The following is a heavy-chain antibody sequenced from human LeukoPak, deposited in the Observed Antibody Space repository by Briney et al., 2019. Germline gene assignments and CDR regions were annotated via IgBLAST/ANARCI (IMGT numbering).Heavy chain of an antibody. Sequence: EASVKVSCKASGYTFTGYYMHWVRQAPGQGLEWMGWINPNSGGTNYAQKFQGRVTMTRDTSISTAYMELSRLRSDDTAVYYCARGGSEVDIVATYLPPFDPWGQGTLVTVSS. J-gene: IGHJ5*02. CDR1: GYTFTGYY. CDR2: INPNSGGT. V-gene: IGHV1-2*02. CDR3: ARGGSEVDIVATYLPPFDP. D-gene: IGHD5-12*01.